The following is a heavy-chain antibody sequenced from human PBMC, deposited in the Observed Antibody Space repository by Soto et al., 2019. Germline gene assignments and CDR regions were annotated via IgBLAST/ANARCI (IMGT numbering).Heavy chain of an antibody. J-gene: IGHJ3*02. CDR3: ARAGQGASCSGGSCYLGDSDI. Sequence: EVQLVESGGGLVQPGGSLRLSCEASGFNFSSYDMHWVRQATGKGLEWVSVIGTAGDTFYTGSVKGRFTISRENGKNSLYLKMNSRRSGDTAVYYCARAGQGASCSGGSCYLGDSDIWGQGTMVTVSS. CDR1: GFNFSSYD. CDR2: IGTAGDT. V-gene: IGHV3-13*01. D-gene: IGHD2-15*01.